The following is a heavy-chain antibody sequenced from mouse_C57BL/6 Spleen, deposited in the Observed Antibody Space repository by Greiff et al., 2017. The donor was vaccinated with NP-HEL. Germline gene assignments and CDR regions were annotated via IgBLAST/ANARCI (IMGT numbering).Heavy chain of an antibody. D-gene: IGHD2-5*01. CDR2: ISSGGSYT. Sequence: EVQVVESGGDLVKPGGSLKLSCAASGFTFSSYGMSWVRQTPDKRLEWVATISSGGSYTYYPDSVKGRFTISRDNAKNTLYLQMSSLKSEDTAMYYCARQEGYSKGFAYWGQGTLVTVSA. CDR1: GFTFSSYG. J-gene: IGHJ3*01. CDR3: ARQEGYSKGFAY. V-gene: IGHV5-6*01.